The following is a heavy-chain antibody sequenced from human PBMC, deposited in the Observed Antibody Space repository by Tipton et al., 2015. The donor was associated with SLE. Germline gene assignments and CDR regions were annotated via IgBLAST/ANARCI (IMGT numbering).Heavy chain of an antibody. Sequence: TLSLTCTVSGYSISSGYYWGWIRQPPGKGLEWIGSIYHSGSTYSNPSLKSRVTISVDTSTNRFSLKLSSVTAADTAVYYCARGSITIFGVVITPTDYWGQGTLVTVSS. J-gene: IGHJ4*02. D-gene: IGHD3-3*01. CDR2: IYHSGST. CDR1: GYSISSGYY. V-gene: IGHV4-38-2*02. CDR3: ARGSITIFGVVITPTDY.